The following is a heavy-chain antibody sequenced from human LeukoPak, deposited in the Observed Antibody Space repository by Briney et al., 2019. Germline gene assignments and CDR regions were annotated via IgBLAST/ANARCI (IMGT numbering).Heavy chain of an antibody. CDR3: ARQGRGYSSGWYLGWFDP. V-gene: IGHV4-39*01. CDR2: IYYSGST. J-gene: IGHJ5*02. D-gene: IGHD6-19*01. Sequence: PSETLSLTCTVSGVSISSTSYYWGWIRQPPGKGLEWIGSIYYSGSTDYNPSLKSRVTISVDTSKNHFSLKLSSVTAADTAVYYCARQGRGYSSGWYLGWFDPWGQGTLVTVSS. CDR1: GVSISSTSYY.